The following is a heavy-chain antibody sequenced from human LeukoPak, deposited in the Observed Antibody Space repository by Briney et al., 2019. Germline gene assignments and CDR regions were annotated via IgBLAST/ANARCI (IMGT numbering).Heavy chain of an antibody. CDR1: GGSFSGYY. J-gene: IGHJ4*02. Sequence: PSETLSLTCAVYGGSFSGYYWSWIRHPPGKGLEWIGEINHSGSTNYNPSLKSRVTISVDTSKNQFSLKLSSVTAADTAVYYCARNSGSLVYWGQGTLVTVSS. V-gene: IGHV4-34*01. CDR2: INHSGST. D-gene: IGHD1-26*01. CDR3: ARNSGSLVY.